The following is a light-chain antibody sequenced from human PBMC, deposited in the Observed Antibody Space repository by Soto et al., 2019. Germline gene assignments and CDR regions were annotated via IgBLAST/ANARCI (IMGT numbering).Light chain of an antibody. CDR1: QDAGSW. CDR3: QHADGLRALT. J-gene: IGKJ4*01. CDR2: HTS. Sequence: DIQMTQSPPFVCASVGDRVTISCRASQDAGSWLSWFHQKPGGAPNLLIFHTSRLQTGVPSRFACRGSGTEFTLTISSLQPEDFGTYYCQHADGLRALTFGGGTTVEI. V-gene: IGKV1-12*01.